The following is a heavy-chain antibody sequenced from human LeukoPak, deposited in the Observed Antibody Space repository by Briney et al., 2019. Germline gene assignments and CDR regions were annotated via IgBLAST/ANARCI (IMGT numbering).Heavy chain of an antibody. CDR3: ARGSSVADDY. Sequence: SETLSLTCTVSGASIRSHYWSWIRQPPGKGLEWIGYMYYSGNSNYNPALKSRVTISVDTSKNQFSLKMISVTPADTAVYYCARGSSVADDYWGQGTLVTVSS. D-gene: IGHD6-19*01. J-gene: IGHJ4*02. CDR2: MYYSGNS. V-gene: IGHV4-59*11. CDR1: GASIRSHY.